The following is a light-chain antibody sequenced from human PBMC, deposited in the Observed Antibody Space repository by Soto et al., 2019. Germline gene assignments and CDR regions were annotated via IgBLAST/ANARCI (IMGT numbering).Light chain of an antibody. V-gene: IGKV3-20*01. Sequence: EIVLTQSPGTLSLSPGERATLSCTASQSFANNYLAWYQQKPGQAPRVLIFGASSRATGIPDRYSGSGSETHFTLTISRLEPEDVAVYYCQQYGLSHTFSQGTKLEI. CDR2: GAS. CDR3: QQYGLSHT. J-gene: IGKJ2*01. CDR1: QSFANNY.